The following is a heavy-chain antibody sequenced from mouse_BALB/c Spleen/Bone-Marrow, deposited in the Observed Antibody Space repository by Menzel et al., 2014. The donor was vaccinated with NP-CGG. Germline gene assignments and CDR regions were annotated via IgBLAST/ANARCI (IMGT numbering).Heavy chain of an antibody. CDR3: ARWEYYAMDY. CDR2: IDPANGNT. V-gene: IGHV14-3*02. J-gene: IGHJ4*01. Sequence: EVQLQQSGAELVKPGASVKLSCTASGLNIKDTYMHWVKQRPEQGLEWIGRIDPANGNTKYDPKFQGKATITADTSSNTAYLQLSSLTSEDTAVYYCARWEYYAMDYWGQGTSATVSS. D-gene: IGHD4-1*01. CDR1: GLNIKDTY.